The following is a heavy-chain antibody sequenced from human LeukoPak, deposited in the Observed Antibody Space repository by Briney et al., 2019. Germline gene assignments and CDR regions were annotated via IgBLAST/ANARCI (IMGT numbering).Heavy chain of an antibody. D-gene: IGHD1-26*01. CDR1: GYTFTDYY. J-gene: IGHJ4*02. CDR2: INPNSGGT. Sequence: ASVKVPCKASGYTFTDYYMNWVRQAPGQGLEWMGWINPNSGGTHYAQKFQGRVTMTRDTSITTAYMELSSLRSDDTAMYYCTRALGSDYWGQGTLVTVSS. CDR3: TRALGSDY. V-gene: IGHV1-2*02.